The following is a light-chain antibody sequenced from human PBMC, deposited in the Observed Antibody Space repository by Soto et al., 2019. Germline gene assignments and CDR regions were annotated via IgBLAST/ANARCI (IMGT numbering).Light chain of an antibody. CDR1: SSDVGGYNY. V-gene: IGLV2-8*01. J-gene: IGLJ2*01. Sequence: QSVLTQPPSASGSPGQSVTISCTGTSSDVGGYNYVSWYQQHPGKVPKLMIYEVSKRPSGVPYRFSSSKSGNTASLTVSGLQAEDEADYYCSSYAGSNNVVFGGGTKVTVL. CDR3: SSYAGSNNVV. CDR2: EVS.